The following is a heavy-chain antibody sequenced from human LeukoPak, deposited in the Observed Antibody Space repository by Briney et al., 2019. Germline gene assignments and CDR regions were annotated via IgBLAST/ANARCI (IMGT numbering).Heavy chain of an antibody. CDR3: ARAQSRSIAASGTYY. D-gene: IGHD6-13*01. CDR1: GSTVDDYG. J-gene: IGHJ4*02. V-gene: IGHV3-20*04. Sequence: GGSQRLFCAASGSTVDDYGMSWVRQAPGKGLEWVSGINWNGGSTGYADSVKGRFTISRDNAKNSLYLQINSLRAEDTALYYCARAQSRSIAASGTYYWGAGTLVTVSS. CDR2: INWNGGST.